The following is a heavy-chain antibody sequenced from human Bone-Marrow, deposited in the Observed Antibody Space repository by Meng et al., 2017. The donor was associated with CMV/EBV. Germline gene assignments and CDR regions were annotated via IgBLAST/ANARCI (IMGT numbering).Heavy chain of an antibody. Sequence: GYTFPSYGIRWVRQAPGQGLEWMGWISAYNGNTNYAQKLQGRVTMTTDTSTSTAYMELRSLRSDDTAVYYCARESVSVAGTVEYFQHWGQGTLVTVSS. CDR3: ARESVSVAGTVEYFQH. CDR1: GYTFPSYG. D-gene: IGHD6-19*01. V-gene: IGHV1-18*01. J-gene: IGHJ1*01. CDR2: ISAYNGNT.